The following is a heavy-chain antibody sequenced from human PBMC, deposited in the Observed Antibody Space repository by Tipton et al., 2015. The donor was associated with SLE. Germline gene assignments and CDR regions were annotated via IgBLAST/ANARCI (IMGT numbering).Heavy chain of an antibody. V-gene: IGHV4-38-2*02. CDR1: GYSISSGYY. Sequence: TLSLTCAVSGYSISSGYYWGWIRQPPGKGLEWIGSIYHSGSTYYNPSLKSRVTISVDTSNNQFSLKLGSVTAADTAVYYCAREGEDAFDIWGQGTMVTVSS. CDR2: IYHSGST. J-gene: IGHJ3*02. CDR3: AREGEDAFDI.